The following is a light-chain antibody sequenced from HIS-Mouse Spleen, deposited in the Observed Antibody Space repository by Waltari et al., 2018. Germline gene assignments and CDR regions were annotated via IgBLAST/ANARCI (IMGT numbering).Light chain of an antibody. V-gene: IGLV2-23*01. J-gene: IGLJ3*02. CDR2: EGS. CDR3: CSYAGSSTWV. CDR1: SSDVGSYHL. Sequence: QSALTQPASVSGSPGQSITISCTGTSSDVGSYHLVSWYQQHPGKAPKLMIYEGSKRPSGGSNRCSGAKSGNTASLTISGLQAEDEADYYCCSYAGSSTWVFGGGTKLTVL.